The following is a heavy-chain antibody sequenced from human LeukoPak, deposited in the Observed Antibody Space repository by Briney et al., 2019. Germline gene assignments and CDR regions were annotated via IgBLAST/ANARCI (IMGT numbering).Heavy chain of an antibody. CDR3: ARDRAYSTFDF. CDR1: GFTFSTSW. CDR2: INVDDSSK. Sequence: GGSLRLSCAASGFTFSTSWMNWVRQAPGKGLERVAIINVDDSSKSYLDSVKGRFTISRENAKNSLYLQINNLRAEDTAVYYCARDRAYSTFDFWGQETLVADSS. D-gene: IGHD4-11*01. V-gene: IGHV3-7*01. J-gene: IGHJ4*02.